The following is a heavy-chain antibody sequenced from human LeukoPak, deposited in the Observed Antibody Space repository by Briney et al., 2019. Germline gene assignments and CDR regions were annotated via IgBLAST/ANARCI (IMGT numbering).Heavy chain of an antibody. CDR3: AADPRARWELPYYGMDV. V-gene: IGHV1-69*05. Sequence: ASVKVSCKASGGTFSSYAISWVRQAPGQGLEWMGGIIPIFGTANYAQKFQGRVTITRDMSTSTAYMELSSLRSEDTAVYYCAADPRARWELPYYGMDVWGQGTTVTVSS. J-gene: IGHJ6*02. CDR1: GGTFSSYA. CDR2: IIPIFGTA. D-gene: IGHD1-26*01.